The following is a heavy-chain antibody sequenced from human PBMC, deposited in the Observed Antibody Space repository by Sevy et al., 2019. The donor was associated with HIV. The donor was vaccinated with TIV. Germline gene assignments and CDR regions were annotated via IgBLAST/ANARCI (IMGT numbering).Heavy chain of an antibody. V-gene: IGHV4-59*13. D-gene: IGHD4-17*01. CDR1: GGSSSNYY. CDR2: ISYSGST. CDR3: ARADYGDYVGYFDY. Sequence: SETLSLTCTVSGGSSSNYYWSWIRQPPGKGLEWIGYISYSGSTNYNPSLKSRVTISVVTSKNQFSLKLSSVTAADTAVYFCARADYGDYVGYFDYWGQGTLVTVSS. J-gene: IGHJ4*02.